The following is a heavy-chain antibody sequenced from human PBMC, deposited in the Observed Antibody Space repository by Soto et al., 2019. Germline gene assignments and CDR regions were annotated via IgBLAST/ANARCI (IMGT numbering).Heavy chain of an antibody. Sequence: ASVKVSCKASGGTFSSYAISWVRQAPGQGLEWMGGIIPIFGTANYAQKFQGRVTITADESTSTAYMELSSLRSEDTAVYYCARGSYHPWPIDYWGKGTRVTVSS. CDR3: ARGSYHPWPIDY. D-gene: IGHD3-10*01. CDR1: GGTFSSYA. J-gene: IGHJ4*02. V-gene: IGHV1-69*13. CDR2: IIPIFGTA.